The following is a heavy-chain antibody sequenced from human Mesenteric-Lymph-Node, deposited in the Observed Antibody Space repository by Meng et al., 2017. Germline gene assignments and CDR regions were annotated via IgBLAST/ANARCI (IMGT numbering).Heavy chain of an antibody. CDR1: GYTFTSYG. D-gene: IGHD1-26*01. Sequence: QVQLGRFGAGVKKPGASVKVSCKASGYTFTSYGISWVRQAPGQGLEWMGWISAYNGNTNYAQKLQGRVTMTTDTSTSTAYMELRSLRSDDTAVYYCAREGVEWELLVGPPDYWGQGTLVTVSS. CDR3: AREGVEWELLVGPPDY. CDR2: ISAYNGNT. V-gene: IGHV1-18*01. J-gene: IGHJ4*02.